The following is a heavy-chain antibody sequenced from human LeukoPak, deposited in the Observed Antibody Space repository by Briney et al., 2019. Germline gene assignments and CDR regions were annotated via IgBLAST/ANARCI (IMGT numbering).Heavy chain of an antibody. CDR2: INSDSRDT. J-gene: IGHJ6*04. CDR3: AELGITMIGGV. Sequence: GGSLRLSCAASGFTFSNYYVHWVRQPPGKGLVWVSRINSDSRDTTYVDSVKGRFTISRDNAKNTVYLQMNSLRAEDTAVYYCAELGITMIGGVWGKGTTVTISS. CDR1: GFTFSNYY. V-gene: IGHV3-74*03. D-gene: IGHD3-10*02.